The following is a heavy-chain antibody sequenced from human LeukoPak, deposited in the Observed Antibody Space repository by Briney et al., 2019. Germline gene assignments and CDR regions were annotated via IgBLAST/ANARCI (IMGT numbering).Heavy chain of an antibody. CDR2: MFHSGST. Sequence: PSETLSLTCTISGYSISSGYYWGWIRQPPGMGLEWIGSMFHSGSTYYNPSLKSRVTISVDTSKNQFSLKLSSVTAADTAVYYCARVNGYCSGGSYGCCHWFDPWGQGTLVTVSS. D-gene: IGHD2-15*01. CDR1: GYSISSGYY. CDR3: ARVNGYCSGGSYGCCHWFDP. J-gene: IGHJ5*02. V-gene: IGHV4-38-2*02.